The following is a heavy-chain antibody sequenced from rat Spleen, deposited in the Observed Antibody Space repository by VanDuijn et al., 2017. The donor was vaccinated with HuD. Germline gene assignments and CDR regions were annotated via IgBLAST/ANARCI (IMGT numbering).Heavy chain of an antibody. Sequence: EVQLVESDGGLVQPGRSLKLSCAASGFTFRNYGMAWVRQTPTKGLEWVATIIYDGSRTYYRDSVKGRFTISRENARSTLYLLMDSLRSEDTATYYCVRQDTSGYSNWFAYWGQGTLVSVSS. D-gene: IGHD4-3*01. V-gene: IGHV5-29*01. CDR1: GFTFRNYG. J-gene: IGHJ3*01. CDR2: IIYDGSRT. CDR3: VRQDTSGYSNWFAY.